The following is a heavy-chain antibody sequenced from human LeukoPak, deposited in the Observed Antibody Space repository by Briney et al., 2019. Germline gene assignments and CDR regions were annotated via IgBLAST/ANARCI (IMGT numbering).Heavy chain of an antibody. CDR3: ARDKYDSSGYSLYGY. D-gene: IGHD3-22*01. J-gene: IGHJ4*02. CDR1: GFTFSDYY. CDR2: ISSSGSTI. Sequence: PGGSLRLSCAASGFTFSDYYMSWIRQAPGKGLEWVSYISSSGSTIYYADSVKGRFTISRDNAKNSLYLQMNSLRAEDTAVYYCARDKYDSSGYSLYGYWGQGTLVTVSS. V-gene: IGHV3-11*01.